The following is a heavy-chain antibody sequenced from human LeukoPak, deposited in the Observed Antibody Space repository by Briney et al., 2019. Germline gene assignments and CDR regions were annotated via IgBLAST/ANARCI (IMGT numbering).Heavy chain of an antibody. CDR3: AKLEPRYSTAWSPSDPTYYFDY. Sequence: ASVKVSCKASGCTFISYAISWVGQAPGQGREWMGGIIPIFETAIYSQNFQDRITITADESTNIDYMDVRRLRAEERDGYYCAKLEPRYSTAWSPSDPTYYFDYWGQGPLVTVSS. CDR1: GCTFISYA. J-gene: IGHJ4*02. D-gene: IGHD6-19*01. CDR2: IIPIFETA. V-gene: IGHV1-69*13.